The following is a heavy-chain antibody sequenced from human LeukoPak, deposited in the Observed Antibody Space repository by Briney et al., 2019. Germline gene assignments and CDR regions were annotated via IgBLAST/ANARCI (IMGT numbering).Heavy chain of an antibody. CDR2: IWYDGSNK. J-gene: IGHJ4*02. V-gene: IGHV3-33*01. Sequence: PWGSLRLSCAASGFTFSSYGMHWVRQAPGKGLEWVAVIWYDGSNKYYADSVKGRFTISRDNSKNTLYLQMNSLRAEDTAVYYCASLSRPYSSGWSEFDYWGREPWSPSPQ. CDR3: ASLSRPYSSGWSEFDY. D-gene: IGHD6-19*01. CDR1: GFTFSSYG.